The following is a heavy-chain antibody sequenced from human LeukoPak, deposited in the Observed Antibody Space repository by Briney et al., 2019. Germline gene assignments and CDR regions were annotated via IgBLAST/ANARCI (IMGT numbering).Heavy chain of an antibody. V-gene: IGHV3-23*01. J-gene: IGHJ3*02. CDR1: GFTFSSYA. CDR2: ISGSGGST. D-gene: IGHD3-22*01. Sequence: PGGSLRLSCAASGFTFSSYAMSWVRQAPGKGLEWVSAISGSGGSTYYADSVKGRFTISRDNSKNTLYLQMNSLRAEDTAVYYCATFTYYYDRSGYSYDAFDIWGQGTMVTVSS. CDR3: ATFTYYYDRSGYSYDAFDI.